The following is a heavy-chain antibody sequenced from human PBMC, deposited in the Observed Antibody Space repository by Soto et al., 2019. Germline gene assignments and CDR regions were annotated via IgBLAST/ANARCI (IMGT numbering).Heavy chain of an antibody. CDR3: AREGGDGSWTYYYYMNV. J-gene: IGHJ6*03. CDR2: ISSSSTYI. D-gene: IGHD2-21*02. CDR1: GFTFSSYS. V-gene: IGHV3-21*01. Sequence: GGSLRLSCAASGFTFSSYSMNWVRQAPGKGLEWVSSISSSSTYIHYADSVKGRFTISRDNAKNSLYLQMNSLRAEDTAVYYCAREGGDGSWTYYYYMNVWGKGTTVTVSS.